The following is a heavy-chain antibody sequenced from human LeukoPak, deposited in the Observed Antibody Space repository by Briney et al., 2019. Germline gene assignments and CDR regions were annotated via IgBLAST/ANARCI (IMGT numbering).Heavy chain of an antibody. J-gene: IGHJ3*02. Sequence: GGSLRLSCAVSGVTFSSYAMSWVRQAPGKGLEWVSAISGGGYSTYSAGHFTISRDNSKNTLYLQMNSLRSEDTAVYSCARVQVAGTRDAFDIWGQGTMVTVSS. D-gene: IGHD6-19*01. V-gene: IGHV3-23*01. CDR1: GVTFSSYA. CDR2: ISGGGYST. CDR3: ARVQVAGTRDAFDI.